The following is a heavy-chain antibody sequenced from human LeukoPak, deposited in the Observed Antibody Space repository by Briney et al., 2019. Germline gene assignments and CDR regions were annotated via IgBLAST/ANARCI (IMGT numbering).Heavy chain of an antibody. D-gene: IGHD4-17*01. J-gene: IGHJ6*03. CDR3: ARDPPFGYGDYVQTKYHFYVDI. Sequence: NPSETLSLTCTVSGYSISSSYYWGWIRQPPGRDREWIGSIYHSASTYYNPSLKNRATISVDMSKSQFSLRLSSVTAADTAVYYCARDPPFGYGDYVQTKYHFYVDIWGKGTTVTVSS. CDR2: IYHSAST. V-gene: IGHV4-38-2*02. CDR1: GYSISSSYY.